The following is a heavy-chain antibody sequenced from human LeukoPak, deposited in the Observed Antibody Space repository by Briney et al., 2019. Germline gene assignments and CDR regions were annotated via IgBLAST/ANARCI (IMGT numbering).Heavy chain of an antibody. Sequence: GASVKVSCKASGYTFTSYYMHWVRQAPGQGLEWMGIINPSGGSTSYAQKFQGRVTMTRDTSTSTVYMELSSLRSEDTAVYYCASRGYQLPPQSAFDIWGQGTMVNVSS. CDR3: ASRGYQLPPQSAFDI. CDR2: INPSGGST. D-gene: IGHD2-2*01. J-gene: IGHJ3*02. CDR1: GYTFTSYY. V-gene: IGHV1-46*01.